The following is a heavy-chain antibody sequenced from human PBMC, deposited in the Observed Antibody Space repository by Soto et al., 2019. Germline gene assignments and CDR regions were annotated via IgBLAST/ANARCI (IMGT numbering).Heavy chain of an antibody. D-gene: IGHD3-3*01. CDR2: ISYDGSNK. J-gene: IGHJ4*01. CDR1: GFTFSSYG. V-gene: IGHV3-30*18. CDR3: AKDRSAILGNYFDY. Sequence: QVQLVESGGGVVQPGRSLRLSCAASGFTFSSYGMHWVRQAPGKGLEWVAVISYDGSNKYYADSVKGRFTISRDNSKNTLYLQMNSLRAEDTAVYYCAKDRSAILGNYFDYWGQEPWSPSPQ.